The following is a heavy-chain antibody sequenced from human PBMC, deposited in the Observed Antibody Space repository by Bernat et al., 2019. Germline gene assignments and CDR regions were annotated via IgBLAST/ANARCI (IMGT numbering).Heavy chain of an antibody. CDR3: ARLGSSGSGPGFDY. J-gene: IGHJ4*02. CDR1: GCSISSSNYY. CDR2: IYYSWTT. D-gene: IGHD2-15*01. Sequence: QLQLHESGPGLVKPSETRSLTCAVSGCSISSSNYYWGWLRQPPGKGLEWIGNIYYSWTTDYNPSLKSRVTIPVDTSKNQCSLKLSSGTAADAAVYYCARLGSSGSGPGFDYWGQGTLVTVSS. V-gene: IGHV4-39*01.